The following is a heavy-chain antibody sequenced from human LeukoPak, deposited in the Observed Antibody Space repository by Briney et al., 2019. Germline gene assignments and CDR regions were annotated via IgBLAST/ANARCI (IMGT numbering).Heavy chain of an antibody. V-gene: IGHV4-34*01. CDR1: GGSFSGYY. CDR3: ARVDFWSGYLFDY. Sequence: PSETLSLTCAVYGGSFSGYYWSWIRQPPGKGLEWIGEINHSGSTNYNPSLKSRVTMSVDTSKNQFSLKLSSVTAADTAVYYCARVDFWSGYLFDYWGQGTLVTVSS. J-gene: IGHJ4*02. CDR2: INHSGST. D-gene: IGHD3-3*01.